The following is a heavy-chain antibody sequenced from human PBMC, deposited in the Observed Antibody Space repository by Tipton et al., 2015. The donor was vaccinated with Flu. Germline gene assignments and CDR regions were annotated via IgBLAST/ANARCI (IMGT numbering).Heavy chain of an antibody. CDR1: GFTFSSYE. J-gene: IGHJ4*02. Sequence: SLRLSCAASGFTFSSYEMNWVRQAPGKGLEWVSYISSSGSTIYYADSVKGRFTISRDNAKNSLYLQMNSLRAEDTAVYYCAREGYSSNYFDHWGQGTLVTVSS. V-gene: IGHV3-48*03. CDR2: ISSSGSTI. CDR3: AREGYSSNYFDH. D-gene: IGHD2-21*01.